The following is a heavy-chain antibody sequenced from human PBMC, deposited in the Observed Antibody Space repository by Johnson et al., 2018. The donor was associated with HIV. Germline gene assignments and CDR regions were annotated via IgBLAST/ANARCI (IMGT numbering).Heavy chain of an antibody. Sequence: QVQLVESGGGLVQPGGSLRLSCAASGFTVSSYYMSWVRQAPGKGLEWVAVISYDGSNKYYADSVKGRFTISGDNSKNTLYLQMNSLKTEDTAVYYCNTDPTGFDSSSYYTVDAFDIWGQGTMVTFS. D-gene: IGHD3-22*01. CDR2: ISYDGSNK. J-gene: IGHJ3*02. CDR3: NTDPTGFDSSSYYTVDAFDI. V-gene: IGHV3-30-3*01. CDR1: GFTVSSYY.